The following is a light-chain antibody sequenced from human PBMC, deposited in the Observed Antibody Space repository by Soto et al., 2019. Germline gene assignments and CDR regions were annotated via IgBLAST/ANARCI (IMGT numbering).Light chain of an antibody. CDR3: QQYDSLPYT. CDR2: DAS. CDR1: QDISNY. J-gene: IGKJ2*01. V-gene: IGKV1-33*01. Sequence: DIQMTQSPSSLSASVGDRVTITCQASQDISNYLYWYQQKPGKAPKLLIYDASNLETGVPSRFIGTGSGTDFTFTISSLQPEDIATYYCQQYDSLPYTFAQGTKLEIK.